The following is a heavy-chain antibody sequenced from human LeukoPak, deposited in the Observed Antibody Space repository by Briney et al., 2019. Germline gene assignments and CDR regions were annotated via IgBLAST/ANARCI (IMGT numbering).Heavy chain of an antibody. Sequence: TSETLSLTCTVSGASISSSSYYWVWIRQPPGKGLEWIGSIYTSGSTHYNPSLKSRVTISVDTSKNQFSLKLSSVTAADTAVYYCASLGVVGKGYPWGQGTLVTVSS. CDR1: GASISSSSYY. CDR3: ASLGVVGKGYP. J-gene: IGHJ5*02. D-gene: IGHD2-15*01. V-gene: IGHV4-39*07. CDR2: IYTSGST.